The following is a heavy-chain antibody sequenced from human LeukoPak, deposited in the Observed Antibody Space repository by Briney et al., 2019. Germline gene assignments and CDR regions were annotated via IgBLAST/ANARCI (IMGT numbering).Heavy chain of an antibody. V-gene: IGHV3-11*05. J-gene: IGHJ6*02. D-gene: IGHD3-22*01. CDR2: ISSSSYT. CDR3: ARAGYYDSSGRGMDV. Sequence: GGSLRLSCAASGFTFSDYYMSWIRQAPGKGLEWVSYISSSSYTNYADSVKGRFTISRDNAKNSLYLQMNSLRAEDTAVYYCARAGYYDSSGRGMDVWGQGTTVTVSS. CDR1: GFTFSDYY.